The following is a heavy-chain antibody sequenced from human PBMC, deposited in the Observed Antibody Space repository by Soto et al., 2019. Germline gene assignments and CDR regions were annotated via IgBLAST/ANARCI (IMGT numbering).Heavy chain of an antibody. CDR2: ISAHNGNT. J-gene: IGHJ4*02. D-gene: IGHD5-18*01. CDR1: GYTFTSYG. CDR3: ARDTAMALPDA. V-gene: IGHV1-18*01. Sequence: APVKVSCKASGYTFTSYGITWVRQAPGQGLEWMGWISAHNGNTKYAQKLQGRVTMTTDTSTSTAYMEVRSLRSDDTAVYYCARDTAMALPDAWGQGTLVTVSS.